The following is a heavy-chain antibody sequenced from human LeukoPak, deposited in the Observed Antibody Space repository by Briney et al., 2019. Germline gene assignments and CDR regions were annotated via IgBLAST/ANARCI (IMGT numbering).Heavy chain of an antibody. CDR3: ARTYIRGYSYGVLGY. Sequence: GGSLRLSCAASGFTFSSYAMHWVRQAPGKGLEWVAVISYDGSNKYYADSVKGRFTISRDDSKNTLYLQMNSLRAEDTAVYYCARTYIRGYSYGVLGYWGQGTLVTVSS. CDR1: GFTFSSYA. D-gene: IGHD5-18*01. V-gene: IGHV3-30*04. CDR2: ISYDGSNK. J-gene: IGHJ4*02.